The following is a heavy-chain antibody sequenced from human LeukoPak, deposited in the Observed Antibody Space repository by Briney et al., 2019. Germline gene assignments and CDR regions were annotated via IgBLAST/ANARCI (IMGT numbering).Heavy chain of an antibody. CDR3: ARGQLRGHGY. D-gene: IGHD4-17*01. CDR1: GYTFTSYG. Sequence: ASVKVSCKASGYTFTSYGISWVRQAPGQGLEWMGWINPNSGGTNYAQKFQGRVTMTRDTSISTAYMELSRLRSDDTAVYYCARGQLRGHGYWGQGTLVTVSS. J-gene: IGHJ4*02. CDR2: INPNSGGT. V-gene: IGHV1-2*02.